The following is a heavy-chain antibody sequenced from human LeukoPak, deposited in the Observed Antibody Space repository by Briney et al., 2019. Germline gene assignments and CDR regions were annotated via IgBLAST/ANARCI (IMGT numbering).Heavy chain of an antibody. CDR2: IYPDDSVT. Sequence: GESLKISCKGSGYSFTSYWIGWVRQVPGKGLEWMGIIYPDDSVTKYSPSFEGHVTISADTSISTAYLQWSSLRASDTAMYYCARRGSGYYGSGSRIDSWGQGTQVTVSS. CDR1: GYSFTSYW. J-gene: IGHJ4*02. D-gene: IGHD3-10*01. CDR3: ARRGSGYYGSGSRIDS. V-gene: IGHV5-51*01.